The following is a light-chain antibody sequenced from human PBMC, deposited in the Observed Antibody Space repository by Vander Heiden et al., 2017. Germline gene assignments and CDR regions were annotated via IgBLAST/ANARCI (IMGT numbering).Light chain of an antibody. V-gene: IGKV3-20*01. J-gene: IGKJ3*01. CDR1: QRVSNNY. Sequence: EIVLTQSPGTLSLSPGERATLSCRASQRVSNNYLAWYQQKPGQAPRRLIYDASSRATGIPDRFSGSGSGTDFTLTISRLEPEDLALYYCLQYGHSPFTFGPGTKVDIK. CDR3: LQYGHSPFT. CDR2: DAS.